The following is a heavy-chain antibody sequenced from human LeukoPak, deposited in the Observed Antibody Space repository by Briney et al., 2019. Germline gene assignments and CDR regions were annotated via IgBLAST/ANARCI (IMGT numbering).Heavy chain of an antibody. Sequence: PGGSLGLSCAASGFTFTGYWMSCVRQAPGKGLEWVASIKQDGSEKHYVDSVKGRFTISRDNAKNSLYLEMNSLRVEDTAMYYCARGRFGSGWSFDYWGQGTLVTVSS. CDR1: GFTFTGYW. CDR2: IKQDGSEK. J-gene: IGHJ4*02. CDR3: ARGRFGSGWSFDY. D-gene: IGHD6-19*01. V-gene: IGHV3-7*04.